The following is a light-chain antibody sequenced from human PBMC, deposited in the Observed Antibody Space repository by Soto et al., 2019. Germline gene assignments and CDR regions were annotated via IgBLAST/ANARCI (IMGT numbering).Light chain of an antibody. CDR1: QSISSW. V-gene: IGKV1-5*01. Sequence: DIQMTQSPSTLSESVGDRVTITCRASQSISSWLAWYQQKPGKAPELLIYNASSVESGVPSRFSGSGSGTEFTLTISSLQPDDFATYYCQQYNSYSRTFGQGTKVEIK. CDR2: NAS. CDR3: QQYNSYSRT. J-gene: IGKJ1*01.